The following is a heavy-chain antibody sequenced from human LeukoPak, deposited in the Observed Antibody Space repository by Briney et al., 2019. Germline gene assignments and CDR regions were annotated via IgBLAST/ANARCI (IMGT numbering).Heavy chain of an antibody. V-gene: IGHV3-21*05. D-gene: IGHD1-26*01. J-gene: IGHJ3*02. CDR1: GFSFSTHS. CDR3: VGDGVGVLPGDAFDI. Sequence: GGSLRLSCAASGFSFSTHSMSWVRQAPGKGLEWISFINLDGTDIHYGESVKGRFTISRDNAKNSLYLQMHTLRAEDTAVYYCVGDGVGVLPGDAFDIWSQGTMVSVSS. CDR2: INLDGTDI.